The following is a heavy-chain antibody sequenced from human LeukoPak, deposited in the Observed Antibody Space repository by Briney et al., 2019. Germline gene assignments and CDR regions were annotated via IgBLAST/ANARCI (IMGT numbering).Heavy chain of an antibody. CDR1: GGTFSSYA. D-gene: IGHD3-3*01. J-gene: IGHJ2*01. Sequence: GGSVKVSCKASGGTFSSYAISWVRQAPGQGLGWMGGIIPIFGTANYAQKFQGRVTITADESTSTAYMELSSLRSEDTVVYYCARNDFWSGYVVDLWGRGTLVTVSS. V-gene: IGHV1-69*13. CDR3: ARNDFWSGYVVDL. CDR2: IIPIFGTA.